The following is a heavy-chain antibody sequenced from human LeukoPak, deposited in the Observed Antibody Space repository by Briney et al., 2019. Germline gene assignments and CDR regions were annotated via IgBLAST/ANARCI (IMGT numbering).Heavy chain of an antibody. J-gene: IGHJ4*02. D-gene: IGHD3-3*01. CDR3: IGFAEGFLEWLSNFDY. CDR2: IRSKAYGGTT. Sequence: GRSLRLSCAASGFTFGDYAMSWVRQTPGKGLEWVGFIRSKAYGGTTEYAASVKGRFTISRDDSKSIAYLQMNSLKTEDTAVYYCIGFAEGFLEWLSNFDYWGQGTLVTVSS. CDR1: GFTFGDYA. V-gene: IGHV3-49*04.